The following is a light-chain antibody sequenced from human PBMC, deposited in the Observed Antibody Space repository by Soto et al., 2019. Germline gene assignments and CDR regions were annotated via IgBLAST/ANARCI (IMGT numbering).Light chain of an antibody. CDR3: QQLTSYPIT. Sequence: IQLTQSPSSLSASVGDRVPISCRARPAITTYLAWYQQKPGKDPQRLTFAASTLHSGVPSRCCGSGSGTHFTLTISSLQPEDFATYDGQQLTSYPITFGQGTRLDIK. CDR2: AAS. CDR1: PAITTY. J-gene: IGKJ5*01. V-gene: IGKV1-9*01.